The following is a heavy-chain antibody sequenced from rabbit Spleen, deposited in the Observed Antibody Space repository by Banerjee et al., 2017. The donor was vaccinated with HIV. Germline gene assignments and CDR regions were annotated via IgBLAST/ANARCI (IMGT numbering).Heavy chain of an antibody. J-gene: IGHJ6*01. Sequence: QEQLVESGGGLFQPEGSLTLTCKASGFSFSSSYYMCWVRQAPGKGLQWIACIDAGTSGSAAYASWAKGRFTISKTSSTTVTLQVTRLTAADTATYFCARDTSSSFSSYGMDLWGQGTLVTVS. D-gene: IGHD1-1*01. CDR1: GFSFSSSYY. CDR2: IDAGTSGSA. V-gene: IGHV1S45*01. CDR3: ARDTSSSFSSYGMDL.